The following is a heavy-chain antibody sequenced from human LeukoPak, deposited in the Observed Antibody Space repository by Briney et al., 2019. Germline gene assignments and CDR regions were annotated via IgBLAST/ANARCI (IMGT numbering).Heavy chain of an antibody. Sequence: SGTLSLTCAVYGGSFSGYYWSGIRHPPGKGLEWIGEINHSGSTNYNPSLKSRVTISVDTSKNQFSLKLSSVTAADTAVYYCARIPTTVTPPRGMDVWGQGTTVTVSS. CDR1: GGSFSGYY. V-gene: IGHV4-34*01. D-gene: IGHD4-17*01. CDR3: ARIPTTVTPPRGMDV. J-gene: IGHJ6*02. CDR2: INHSGST.